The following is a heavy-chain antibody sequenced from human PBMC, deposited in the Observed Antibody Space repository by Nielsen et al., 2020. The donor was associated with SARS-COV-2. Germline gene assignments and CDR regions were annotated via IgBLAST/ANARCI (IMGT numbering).Heavy chain of an antibody. V-gene: IGHV3-33*01. CDR3: SREGHSQSVIVINSYVDY. CDR1: GFTFNAYA. CDR2: IWFDGSDK. J-gene: IGHJ4*02. Sequence: LRLSCAASGFTFNAYAMHWVRQAPGKGLEWVAVIWFDGSDKYYAEFVKDRFTISRDNSKNTLYLEMKSLRAEDTAVYYCSREGHSQSVIVINSYVDYWGQGTLVTVSS. D-gene: IGHD3-10*01.